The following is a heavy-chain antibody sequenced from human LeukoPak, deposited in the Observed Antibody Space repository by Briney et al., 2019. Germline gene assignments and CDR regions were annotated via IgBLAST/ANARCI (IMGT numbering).Heavy chain of an antibody. CDR1: GGSISSSSFY. CDR2: INHSGST. CDR3: ARVGCSGGSCSFRFSGYYYGMDV. J-gene: IGHJ6*02. D-gene: IGHD2-15*01. Sequence: SETLSLTCTVSGGSISSSSFYWGWIRQPPGKGLEWIGEINHSGSTNYNPSLKSRVTISVDTSKNQFSLKLSSVTAADTAVYYCARVGCSGGSCSFRFSGYYYGMDVWGQGTTVTVSS. V-gene: IGHV4-39*07.